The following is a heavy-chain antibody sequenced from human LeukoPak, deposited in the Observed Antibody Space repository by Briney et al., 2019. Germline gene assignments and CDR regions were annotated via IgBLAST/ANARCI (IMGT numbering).Heavy chain of an antibody. CDR3: AKSNGGYYYDSSGYYSTSGFDY. CDR2: ISGSGDTT. V-gene: IGHV3-23*01. J-gene: IGHJ4*02. CDR1: GFTFSSYA. Sequence: GGSLRLSCAASGFTFSSYAMSWVRQAPGKGLEWVSTISGSGDTTYYADSVKGRFTISRDNSKNTLYLQMNSLRAEDTAVYYCAKSNGGYYYDSSGYYSTSGFDYWGQGTLVTVSS. D-gene: IGHD3-22*01.